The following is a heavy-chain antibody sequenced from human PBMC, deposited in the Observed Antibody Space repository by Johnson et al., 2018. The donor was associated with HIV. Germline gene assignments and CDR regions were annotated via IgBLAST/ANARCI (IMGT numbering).Heavy chain of an antibody. V-gene: IGHV3-11*04. CDR2: ISRGGSSASVI. D-gene: IGHD4-17*01. CDR1: GFSFSDYF. J-gene: IGHJ3*02. Sequence: QMLLVGSGGGLVKPGGSLRLSCAASGFSFSDYFVSWIRQAPGKGLEWVSYISRGGSSASVIYYADSVTGRFTISRENAKNSVYLQMNSLRSDDTAVYYCASDYGDYDHAFDIWGRGTVVTVTS. CDR3: ASDYGDYDHAFDI.